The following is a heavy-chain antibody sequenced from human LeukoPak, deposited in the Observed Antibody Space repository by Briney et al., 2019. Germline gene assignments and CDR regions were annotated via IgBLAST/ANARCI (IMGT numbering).Heavy chain of an antibody. V-gene: IGHV1-2*06. CDR2: INPYSGGT. D-gene: IGHD3-3*01. CDR1: GYTFTGYY. J-gene: IGHJ4*02. Sequence: ASVKVSCKASGYTFTGYYMHWVRQAPGQGLEWMGRINPYSGGTNYAQKFQGRVTMTRDTSISTAYMELSRLRSDDTAVYYCARDGILRFLEWLDYWGQGTLVTVSS. CDR3: ARDGILRFLEWLDY.